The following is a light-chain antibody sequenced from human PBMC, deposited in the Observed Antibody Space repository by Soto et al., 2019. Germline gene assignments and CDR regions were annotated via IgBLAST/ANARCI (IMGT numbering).Light chain of an antibody. CDR2: AAS. Sequence: IQMTQSPSSLSASVGDRVTITCRANQGISSYLAWYQQKPGKAPKLLIYAASTLQSGVPSRFSGSGSGTDFTLTISCLQSADFATYYCQQYYSYPFTFGPGTKVDIK. CDR1: QGISSY. CDR3: QQYYSYPFT. V-gene: IGKV1-8*01. J-gene: IGKJ3*01.